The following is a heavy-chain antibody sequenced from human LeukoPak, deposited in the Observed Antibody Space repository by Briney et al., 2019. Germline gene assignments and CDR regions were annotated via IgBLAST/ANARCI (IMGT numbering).Heavy chain of an antibody. CDR3: ARGGGVIAAAVVD. J-gene: IGHJ4*02. V-gene: IGHV3-74*01. D-gene: IGHD6-13*01. CDR1: GFTFRGYW. CDR2: INSDGSST. Sequence: SGGSLRLSCAASGFTFRGYWMHWARQAPGKGLVWVSRINSDGSSTNYAGSVKGRFSISRDNAKNTLFLKMNSLRAEDTAVYYCARGGGVIAAAVVDWGQGTLVTVSS.